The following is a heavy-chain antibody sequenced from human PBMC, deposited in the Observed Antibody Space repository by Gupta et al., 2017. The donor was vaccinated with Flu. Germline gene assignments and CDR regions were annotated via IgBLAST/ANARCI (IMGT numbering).Heavy chain of an antibody. J-gene: IGHJ5*02. D-gene: IGHD4-4*01. Sequence: RQNPGKGLVWISRIHTDGSTTNYAHSVKDRFTISRDNAKNTLYLQMNSLRVEDTAVYYCARVPYSGYSTFDPWGQGTLVTVSS. CDR2: IHTDGSTT. V-gene: IGHV3-74*01. CDR3: ARVPYSGYSTFDP.